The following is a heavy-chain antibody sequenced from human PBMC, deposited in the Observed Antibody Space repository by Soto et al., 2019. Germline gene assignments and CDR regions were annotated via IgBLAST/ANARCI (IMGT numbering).Heavy chain of an antibody. CDR3: ARDPQDYDFWSGPYGMDV. J-gene: IGHJ6*02. CDR1: GVTFSSYA. CDR2: ISYDGRDK. Sequence: QVQLVESGGGVVQPGRSLRLSCADSGVTFSSYAMHWVRQAPGKGVEWVAVISYDGRDKYYADSVKGRFTISRDNSKNTLYLQMNSLRAEDTAVYYCARDPQDYDFWSGPYGMDVWGQGTTVTVSS. V-gene: IGHV3-30*04. D-gene: IGHD3-3*01.